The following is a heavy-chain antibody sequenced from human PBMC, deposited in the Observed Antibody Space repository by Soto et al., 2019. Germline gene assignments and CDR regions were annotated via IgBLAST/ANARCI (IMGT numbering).Heavy chain of an antibody. V-gene: IGHV3-48*01. CDR2: ISSSSSTI. CDR3: ARDRKSDFWSGYYYYYYYMDV. CDR1: GFTFSSYS. D-gene: IGHD3-3*01. Sequence: GGSLRLSCAASGFTFSSYSMNWVRQAPGKGLEWVSYISSSSSTIYYADSVKGRFTISRDNAKNSLYLQMNGLRAEDTAVYYCARDRKSDFWSGYYYYYYYMDVWGKGTTVTVSS. J-gene: IGHJ6*03.